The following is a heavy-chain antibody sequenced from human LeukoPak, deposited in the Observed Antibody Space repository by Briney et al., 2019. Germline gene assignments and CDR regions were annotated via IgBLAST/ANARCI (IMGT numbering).Heavy chain of an antibody. Sequence: PGRSLRLSCAASGFSFSNFAIHWVRQAPGKGLEWLAVISHDGGTKHYADSVKGRFTISRDNSNNSLSLQMNSLSAEDTAVYYCARARWRWYLLPLDFWGQGTLVTVSS. CDR2: ISHDGGTK. CDR3: ARARWRWYLLPLDF. CDR1: GFSFSNFA. V-gene: IGHV3-30*04. J-gene: IGHJ4*02. D-gene: IGHD2-15*01.